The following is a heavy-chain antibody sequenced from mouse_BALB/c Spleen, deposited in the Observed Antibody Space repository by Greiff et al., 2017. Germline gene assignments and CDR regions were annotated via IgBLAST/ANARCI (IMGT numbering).Heavy chain of an antibody. J-gene: IGHJ4*01. V-gene: IGHV1-4*01. CDR3: ARSEDYYAMDY. CDR2: INPSSGYT. CDR1: GYTFTSYT. Sequence: LVESGAELARPGASVKMSCKASGYTFTSYTMHWVKQRPGQGLEWIGYINPSSGYTNYNQKFKDKATLTADKSSSTAYMQLSSLTSEDSAVYYCARSEDYYAMDYWGQGTSVTVSS.